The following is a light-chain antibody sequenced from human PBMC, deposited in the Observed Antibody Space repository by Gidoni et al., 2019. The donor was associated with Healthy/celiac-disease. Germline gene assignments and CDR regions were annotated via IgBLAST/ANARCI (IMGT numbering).Light chain of an antibody. Sequence: QSVLTQPASVSASPGQSINISCTGTSSDVGGYNYVSWYQQHPGKAPKLMIYDVSNRPSGVSNRFSGSKSGNTASLTISGLQAEDEADYYCSSYTSSSTSVFGTGTKVTVL. V-gene: IGLV2-14*03. CDR3: SSYTSSSTSV. CDR2: DVS. J-gene: IGLJ1*01. CDR1: SSDVGGYNY.